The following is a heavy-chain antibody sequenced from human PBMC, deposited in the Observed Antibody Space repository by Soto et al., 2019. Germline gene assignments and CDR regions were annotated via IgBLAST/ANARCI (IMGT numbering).Heavy chain of an antibody. Sequence: GASVKVSCKASGGTFSSYAISWVRQAPGQGLEWMGGIIPIFGTANYAQKFQGSVTITADESTSTAYMELSSLRSEDTAVYYCARDEVVTMVRGVIPAGYYYYGMDVWGQGTTVTVSS. CDR1: GGTFSSYA. CDR3: ARDEVVTMVRGVIPAGYYYYGMDV. D-gene: IGHD3-10*01. CDR2: IIPIFGTA. V-gene: IGHV1-69*13. J-gene: IGHJ6*02.